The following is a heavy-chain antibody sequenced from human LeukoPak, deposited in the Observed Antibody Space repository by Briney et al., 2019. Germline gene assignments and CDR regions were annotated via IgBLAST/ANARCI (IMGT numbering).Heavy chain of an antibody. J-gene: IGHJ6*03. CDR3: ARGYGGIYYYYMDV. CDR1: GGSFSGYY. V-gene: IGHV4-34*01. Sequence: PSETLSLTCAVYGGSFSGYYWSWIRQPPGKGLEWIGEINHSGGTNYNPSLKSRVTISVDTSKNQFSLKLSSVTAADTAVYYCARGYGGIYYYYMDVWGKGTTVTVSS. CDR2: INHSGGT. D-gene: IGHD3-16*01.